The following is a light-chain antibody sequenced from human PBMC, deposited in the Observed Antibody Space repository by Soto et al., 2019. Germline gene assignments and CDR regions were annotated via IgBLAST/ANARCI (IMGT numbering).Light chain of an antibody. V-gene: IGKV3-11*01. CDR1: QSVTGY. CDR3: QHRDNWLWT. J-gene: IGKJ1*01. CDR2: DTS. Sequence: IVLTQSPATLSLSPGERATLSCRASQSVTGYLAWYQQKHGQAPRLLIYDTSNRATGVPARFSGGGSGTDFTLTIRSLEPEDYAVYYCQHRDNWLWTFGQGTKVEIK.